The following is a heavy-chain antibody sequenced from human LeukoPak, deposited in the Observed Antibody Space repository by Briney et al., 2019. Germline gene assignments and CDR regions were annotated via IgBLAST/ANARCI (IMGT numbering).Heavy chain of an antibody. J-gene: IGHJ3*02. V-gene: IGHV3-53*04. CDR1: GFTVSSNY. CDR2: IYSGGST. Sequence: GGSLRLSCAASGFTVSSNYMSWVRQAPGKGLEWVSVIYSGGSTYYADSVKGRFTISRHNTKNTLYLQMNSLRAEDTAVYYCARPYDSSGYYYSWGAFDIWGQGTMVTVSS. D-gene: IGHD3-22*01. CDR3: ARPYDSSGYYYSWGAFDI.